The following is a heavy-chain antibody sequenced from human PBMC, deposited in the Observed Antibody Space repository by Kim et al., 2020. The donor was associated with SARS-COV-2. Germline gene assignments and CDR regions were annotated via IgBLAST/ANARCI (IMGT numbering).Heavy chain of an antibody. Sequence: GGSLRLSCAASGFTFSGSAMHWVRQASGKGLEWVGRIRSKTNSYATAYAASVKGRFTISRDDSKNTAYLQMNSLKTEDTAVYYCTRHHIDDCGGDCPVGYWGQGTLVTVSS. CDR3: TRHHIDDCGGDCPVGY. J-gene: IGHJ4*02. CDR2: IRSKTNSYAT. CDR1: GFTFSGSA. V-gene: IGHV3-73*01. D-gene: IGHD2-21*02.